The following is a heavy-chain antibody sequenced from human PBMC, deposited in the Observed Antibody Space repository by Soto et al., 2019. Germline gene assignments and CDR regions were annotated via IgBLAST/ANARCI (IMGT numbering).Heavy chain of an antibody. CDR3: ARGVPKYQLLSDAFDI. V-gene: IGHV1-69*13. CDR1: GGTFSSYA. J-gene: IGHJ3*02. D-gene: IGHD2-2*01. Sequence: GASVKVSCKASGGTFSSYAISWVRQAPGQGLEWMGGIIPIFGTANYAQKFQGRVTITADESTSTAYMELSSLRSEDTAVYYCARGVPKYQLLSDAFDIWGQGTMVTVSS. CDR2: IIPIFGTA.